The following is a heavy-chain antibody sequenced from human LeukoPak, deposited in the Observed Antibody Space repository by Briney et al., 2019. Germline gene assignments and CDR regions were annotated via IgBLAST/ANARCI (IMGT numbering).Heavy chain of an antibody. D-gene: IGHD6-13*01. J-gene: IGHJ4*02. Sequence: SGGSLRLSCAASGFTFSSYGMHWVRQAPGKGLEWVAFISYDGSNKYYADSVKGRFTISRDNAKNSLYLQMNSLRAEDTALYYCAKGRIAGTFDYWGQGTLVTVSS. CDR1: GFTFSSYG. CDR3: AKGRIAGTFDY. V-gene: IGHV3-30*18. CDR2: ISYDGSNK.